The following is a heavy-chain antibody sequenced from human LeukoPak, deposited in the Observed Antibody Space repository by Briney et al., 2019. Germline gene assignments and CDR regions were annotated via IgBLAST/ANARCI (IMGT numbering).Heavy chain of an antibody. CDR1: GFTFSSYA. Sequence: PGGSLRLPCAASGFTFSSYAMSWVRQAPGKGLEWVAAIRGRGGSTYYADSVKGRFTISRDNSKNTLYLQMNSLRAEDTAVYYCAKSKDSSGSDAFDIWGQGTMVTVSS. D-gene: IGHD3-22*01. CDR3: AKSKDSSGSDAFDI. J-gene: IGHJ3*02. V-gene: IGHV3-23*01. CDR2: IRGRGGST.